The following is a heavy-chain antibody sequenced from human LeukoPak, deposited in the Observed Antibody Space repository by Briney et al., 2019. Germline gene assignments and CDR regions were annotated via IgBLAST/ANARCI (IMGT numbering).Heavy chain of an antibody. CDR1: GYSFSNYW. J-gene: IGHJ4*02. CDR2: MHPGHSET. D-gene: IGHD3-22*01. CDR3: VRLDIGGYYYVHY. Sequence: GESLKISCKTSGYSFSNYWIGWVRQMPGKGLEWMGIMHPGHSETRYTPSFQGQVTFSVDTSISTACLQWSSLKASDTAIFYCVRLDIGGYYYVHYWGQGTLVTVSS. V-gene: IGHV5-51*01.